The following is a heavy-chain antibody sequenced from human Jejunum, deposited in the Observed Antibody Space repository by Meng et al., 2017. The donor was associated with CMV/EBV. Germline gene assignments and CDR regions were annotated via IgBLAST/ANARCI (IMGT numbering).Heavy chain of an antibody. J-gene: IGHJ6*02. CDR3: ARDRRDDFWSGYYMETYYDFGMDV. CDR2: ISSSSGYI. V-gene: IGHV3-21*01. D-gene: IGHD3-3*01. Sequence: NWVRQATGKGLEWVSSISSSSGYIYYADSVKGRFTVSRDNAKKSLYLYMNSLRAEDTAIYYCARDRRDDFWSGYYMETYYDFGMDVWGQGTTVTVSS.